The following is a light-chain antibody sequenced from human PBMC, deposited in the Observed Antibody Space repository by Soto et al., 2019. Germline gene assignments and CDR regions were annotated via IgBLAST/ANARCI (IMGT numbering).Light chain of an antibody. Sequence: EIVLTQSPATLSLSPGERATLSCRASQSVSSYLAWYQQKPGQAPRLLIYDASNRATGIPARFSGSGSGTDFTLTISGLEPEDFAVDYCQHRSNWWTFGQGTKVDIK. V-gene: IGKV3-11*01. CDR2: DAS. CDR1: QSVSSY. J-gene: IGKJ1*01. CDR3: QHRSNWWT.